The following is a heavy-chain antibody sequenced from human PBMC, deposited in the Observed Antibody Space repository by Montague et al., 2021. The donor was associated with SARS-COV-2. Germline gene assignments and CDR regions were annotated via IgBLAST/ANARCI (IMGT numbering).Heavy chain of an antibody. CDR2: IYSSGST. J-gene: IGHJ6*02. CDR3: SRDYGDYSYYYGLDV. CDR1: GGSIRSGGYY. V-gene: IGHV4-61*02. D-gene: IGHD4-17*01. Sequence: TLSLTRTVSGGSIRSGGYYWSWIRQPAGKGLEWIGRIYSSGSTNYNPSLKSRVTISVDTSKNQFSLKVSSVTAADTAVYYCSRDYGDYSYYYGLDVWGQGTTVTVSS.